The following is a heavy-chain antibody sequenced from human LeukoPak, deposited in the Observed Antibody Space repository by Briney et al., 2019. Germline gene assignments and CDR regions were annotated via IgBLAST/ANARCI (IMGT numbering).Heavy chain of an antibody. CDR3: ARDKSGGNSNAFDI. CDR2: IATDGSGT. CDR1: GFTFSSYW. J-gene: IGHJ3*02. Sequence: GGSLRLSCAASGFTFSSYWMHWVRQVPGKGLVWVSRIATDGSGTTYADYVKGRFTISRDNAENTLYLQMNSLRAEDTAVYYCARDKSGGNSNAFDIWGQGTLVTASS. V-gene: IGHV3-74*01. D-gene: IGHD4-23*01.